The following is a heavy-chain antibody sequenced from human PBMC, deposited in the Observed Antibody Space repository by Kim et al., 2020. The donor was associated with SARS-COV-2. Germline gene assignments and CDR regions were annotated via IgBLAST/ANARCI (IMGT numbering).Heavy chain of an antibody. Sequence: GGSLRLSCAASGFTFSSNWMSWVRQAPGKGLEWVANIKQDGSEKYYVDSVKGRFTISRDNAKNSLYLQMNSLRAEDTAVYYCAREIQDCTGGVCYMHYY. D-gene: IGHD2-8*02. CDR2: IKQDGSEK. J-gene: IGHJ6*01. CDR3: AREIQDCTGGVCYMHYY. V-gene: IGHV3-7*01. CDR1: GFTFSSNW.